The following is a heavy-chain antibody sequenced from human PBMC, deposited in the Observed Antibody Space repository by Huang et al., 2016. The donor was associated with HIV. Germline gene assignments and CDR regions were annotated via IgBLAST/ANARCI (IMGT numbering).Heavy chain of an antibody. V-gene: IGHV3-7*01. CDR1: TFSFGAYW. CDR2: IKQDEREK. Sequence: VESGGRLVQPGGSIRLSCVGSTFSFGAYWMSWVRQTPGKGLEGVANIKQDEREKYYVESVKGRFNISRDNAKKILFLQMDNVRVEDTATYYCATKTGAMDIWGQGTAVTVS. D-gene: IGHD1-7*01. CDR3: ATKTGAMDI. J-gene: IGHJ6*02.